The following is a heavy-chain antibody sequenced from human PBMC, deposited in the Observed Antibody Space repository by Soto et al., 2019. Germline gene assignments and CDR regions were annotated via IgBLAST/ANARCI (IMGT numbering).Heavy chain of an antibody. CDR3: ARGLFARLKHFDN. D-gene: IGHD2-21*01. V-gene: IGHV1-3*01. CDR1: GYTFNYFA. CDR2: INPDNGQT. Sequence: QVPLVQSGAEVKKPGASVNVSCRASGYTFNYFAIHWLRQAPGQSLEWLGWINPDNGQTKYSQRFQGRVTITRDTSATTAYMALSSLKSEDTAVFYCARGLFARLKHFDNWGQGTLVTVSS. J-gene: IGHJ4*02.